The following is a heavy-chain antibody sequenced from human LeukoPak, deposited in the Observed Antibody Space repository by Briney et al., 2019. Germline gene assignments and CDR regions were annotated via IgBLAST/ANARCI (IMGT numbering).Heavy chain of an antibody. CDR3: ASSRIAAAGHDAFDI. CDR2: ISPNSGGT. Sequence: ASVKVSCKASGYTFTGYYMHWVRQAPGQGLEWMGWISPNSGGTNYAQKFQGRVTMTRDTSISTAYMELSRLRSDDTAVYYCASSRIAAAGHDAFDIWGQGTMVTVSS. J-gene: IGHJ3*02. D-gene: IGHD6-13*01. CDR1: GYTFTGYY. V-gene: IGHV1-2*02.